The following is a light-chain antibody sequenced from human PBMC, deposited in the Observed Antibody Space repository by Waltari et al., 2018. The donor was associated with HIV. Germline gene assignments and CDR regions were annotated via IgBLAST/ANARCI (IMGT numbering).Light chain of an antibody. J-gene: IGKJ4*01. V-gene: IGKV3-20*01. CDR2: GAS. Sequence: EIVLTQSPGTLSLSPGERATLSCRASDSVKSKYLAWYQQRRGQAPRLLIYGASSRATGIPDRFSGSGSGTDFTLTINRLESEDFAVYFCQQYGNSPPTFGGGTRVEIK. CDR1: DSVKSKY. CDR3: QQYGNSPPT.